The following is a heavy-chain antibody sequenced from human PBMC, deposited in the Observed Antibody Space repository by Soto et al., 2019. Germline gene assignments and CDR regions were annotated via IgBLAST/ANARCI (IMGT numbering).Heavy chain of an antibody. CDR3: TCDDVDCSGGSCYGVPLDF. J-gene: IGHJ6*04. Sequence: EVQLVEPGGGLVQPGGSLRLSCAASGFSVSTKYMSWVRQAPGKGLEWLSLIQNGGSTYYADSVKGRFTISRDNSENTLFLQMNSLSVEDTAVYYCTCDDVDCSGGSCYGVPLDFWGKGTTVPVSA. D-gene: IGHD2-15*01. CDR1: GFSVSTKY. CDR2: IQNGGST. V-gene: IGHV3-66*01.